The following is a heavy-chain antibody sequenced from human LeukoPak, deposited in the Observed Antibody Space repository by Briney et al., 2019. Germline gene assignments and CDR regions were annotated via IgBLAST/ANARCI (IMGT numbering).Heavy chain of an antibody. CDR2: INPSGGST. J-gene: IGHJ6*02. CDR3: ASVYLHGMDV. CDR1: GYSLTTYY. D-gene: IGHD1-14*01. Sequence: WASVKVSCKASGYSLTTYYMHWVRQAPGRGLEWMAIINPSGGSTNYAQKFQGRVTMTRDTPTNTVYMEMSSLRIEDTAVYYCASVYLHGMDVWGQGTTVTVSS. V-gene: IGHV1-46*01.